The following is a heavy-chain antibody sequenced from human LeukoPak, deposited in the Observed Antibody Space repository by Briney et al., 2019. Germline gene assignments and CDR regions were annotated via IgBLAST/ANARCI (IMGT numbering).Heavy chain of an antibody. J-gene: IGHJ4*02. CDR3: ARDQARYNSLSY. CDR1: GGSISSSSYY. CDR2: IYYSGST. D-gene: IGHD5-24*01. V-gene: IGHV4-39*07. Sequence: SETLSLTCTVSGGSISSSSYYWGWIRQPPGKGLEWIGSIYYSGSTYYNPSLKSRVTISVDTSKNQFSLKLSSVTAADTAVYYCARDQARYNSLSYWGQGTLVTVSS.